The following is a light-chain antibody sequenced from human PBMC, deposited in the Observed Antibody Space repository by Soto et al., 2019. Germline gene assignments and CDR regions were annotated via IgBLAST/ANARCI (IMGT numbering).Light chain of an antibody. CDR2: DVS. Sequence: QSALTQPASVSGSPGQSIIISCTGTSSDVGDYNYVSWYQHHPGKAPKLMIYDVSNRPSGVSNRFSGSKSDNTASLTISGLQAEDEADYYCSSYTSISSYVFGTGTKLTVL. CDR3: SSYTSISSYV. V-gene: IGLV2-14*03. CDR1: SSDVGDYNY. J-gene: IGLJ1*01.